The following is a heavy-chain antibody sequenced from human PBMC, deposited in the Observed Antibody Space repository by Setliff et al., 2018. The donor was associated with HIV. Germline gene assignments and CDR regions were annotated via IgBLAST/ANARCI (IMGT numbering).Heavy chain of an antibody. D-gene: IGHD6-19*01. CDR2: IHHSGST. CDR3: ASVGSGWSHNWFDP. V-gene: IGHV4-4*02. J-gene: IGHJ5*02. CDR1: GGSISSSNW. Sequence: PSETLSLTCAVSGGSISSSNWWSWVRQAPGEGLEWIGEIHHSGSTNYKPSLTSRVTISVDKSKNQFSLKLSSVTAAATAVYYCASVGSGWSHNWFDPWGQGTLVTVSS.